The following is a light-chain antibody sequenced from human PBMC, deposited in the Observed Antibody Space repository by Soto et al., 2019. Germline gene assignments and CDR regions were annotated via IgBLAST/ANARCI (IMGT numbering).Light chain of an antibody. CDR1: SSNIGSDY. CDR2: TND. V-gene: IGLV1-47*02. CDR3: AAWDARLSAWV. Sequence: QSVLTQPPSASGTPGQRVTISCSGSSSNIGSDYVYWYQQLPGTAPKLLIYTNDQRPSGVPDRFSGSKSDTSASLAISGLRSEDEADYWCAAWDARLSAWVFGGGTKVTVL. J-gene: IGLJ3*02.